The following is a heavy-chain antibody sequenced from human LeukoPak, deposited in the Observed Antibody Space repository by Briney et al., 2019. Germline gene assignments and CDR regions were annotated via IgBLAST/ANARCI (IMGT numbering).Heavy chain of an antibody. CDR2: INWNSNIV. D-gene: IGHD3-10*01. V-gene: IGHV3-9*01. CDR1: GFLFDDYA. CDR3: SRDSMVRGVIAPTYFDY. J-gene: IGHJ4*02. Sequence: PGGSLRLSCAASGFLFDDYAMHWVRQAPGKGLEWVSSINWNSNIVVYADSVKGRFTTSRDNAKNSLYLQMHSLRPEDTALYYCSRDSMVRGVIAPTYFDYWGQGTLVTV.